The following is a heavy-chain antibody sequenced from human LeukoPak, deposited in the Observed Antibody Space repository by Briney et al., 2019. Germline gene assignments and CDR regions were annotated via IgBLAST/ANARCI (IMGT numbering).Heavy chain of an antibody. CDR1: GFTFSSYA. CDR3: AKDRKEYDYVWGSPSWFDP. V-gene: IGHV3-23*01. CDR2: ISGSGGST. Sequence: PGGSLRLSCAASGFTFSSYAMSWVRQAPGKGLEWVSAISGSGGSTYYADSVKGRFTISRDNSKNTLYLQMNSLRAEDTAVYYCAKDRKEYDYVWGSPSWFDPWGQGTLVTVSS. J-gene: IGHJ5*02. D-gene: IGHD3-16*01.